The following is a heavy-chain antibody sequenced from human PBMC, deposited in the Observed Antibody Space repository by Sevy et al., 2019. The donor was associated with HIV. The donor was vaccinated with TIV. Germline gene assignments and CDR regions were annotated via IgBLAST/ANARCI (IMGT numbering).Heavy chain of an antibody. J-gene: IGHJ3*02. CDR1: GFTFSSYA. Sequence: GGSLRLSCAASGFTFSSYAMSWVRQAPGKGLEWVSAISGSGGSTYYADSVKGRFTISRDNSKNTLYLQMNSLRAEDTAVYYCAKDRGGWNCYDSSGYPKHDAFDIWGQGTMVTVS. CDR2: ISGSGGST. D-gene: IGHD3-22*01. CDR3: AKDRGGWNCYDSSGYPKHDAFDI. V-gene: IGHV3-23*01.